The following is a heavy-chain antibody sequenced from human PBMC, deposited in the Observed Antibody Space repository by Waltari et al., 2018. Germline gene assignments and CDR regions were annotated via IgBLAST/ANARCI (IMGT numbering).Heavy chain of an antibody. CDR3: ASGFGGYDRLLPVVTSFDS. J-gene: IGHJ4*02. CDR2: IRPIFGSA. D-gene: IGHD5-12*01. Sequence: VSCKASGDTIYNYGFSWVRQAPGQGLEWMGGIRPIFGSANYAQRFQDRVTIAADESTSTVYMELRSLRFEDAAIYYCASGFGGYDRLLPVVTSFDSWGLGTLVTVSS. CDR1: GDTIYNYG. V-gene: IGHV1-69*01.